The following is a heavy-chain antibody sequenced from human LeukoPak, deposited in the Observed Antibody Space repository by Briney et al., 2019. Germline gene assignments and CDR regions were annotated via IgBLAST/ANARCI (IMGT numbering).Heavy chain of an antibody. D-gene: IGHD6-13*01. J-gene: IGHJ4*02. V-gene: IGHV4-4*02. CDR1: GGSISSSNW. CDR3: ARVLTGSWYFDY. Sequence: PSGTLSLTCAVSGGSISSSNWWGWVRQPPGKGLEGIGEIYHSGSTNYNPSLKSRVTISVDKSKNQFSLKLSSVTAADTAVYYCARVLTGSWYFDYWGQGTLGTVSS. CDR2: IYHSGST.